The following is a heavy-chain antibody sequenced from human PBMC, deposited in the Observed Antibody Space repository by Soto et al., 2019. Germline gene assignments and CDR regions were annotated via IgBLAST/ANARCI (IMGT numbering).Heavy chain of an antibody. D-gene: IGHD3-10*01. CDR2: INSDGSIT. CDR1: GFSFSSHW. Sequence: EVQLVESGGDLVQPGGSLRLSCAASGFSFSSHWMHWVRQAPGKGLVWVSRINSDGSITSYADSVKGRFTISRDNAKKALYVEMNSLRVEDTAVHYCARWRAYGSGTQGMAVWGQGTTVIVSS. CDR3: ARWRAYGSGTQGMAV. J-gene: IGHJ6*02. V-gene: IGHV3-74*01.